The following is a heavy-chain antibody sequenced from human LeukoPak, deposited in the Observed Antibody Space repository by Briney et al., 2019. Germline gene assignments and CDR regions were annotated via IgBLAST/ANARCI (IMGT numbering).Heavy chain of an antibody. D-gene: IGHD2-2*01. Sequence: SETLSLTCAVYGGSFSGYYWSWIRQPPGKGLEWIGEINHSGSTNYNPSLKSRVTISVDTSKNQFSLKLSSVTAADTAVYYCARGRRTYCSSTSCHHFYYYYMDVWGKGTTVTVSS. CDR3: ARGRRTYCSSTSCHHFYYYYMDV. CDR2: INHSGST. V-gene: IGHV4-34*01. J-gene: IGHJ6*03. CDR1: GGSFSGYY.